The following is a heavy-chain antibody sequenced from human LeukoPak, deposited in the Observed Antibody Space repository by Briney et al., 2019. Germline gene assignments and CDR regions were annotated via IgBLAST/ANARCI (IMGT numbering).Heavy chain of an antibody. Sequence: SETLSLTCTVSGGSISSSSSYWGWIRQPPGKGLEWIGSIYYSGSAYYNPSLKSRVTMSVDTSKNQFSLKLSSVTAADTAVYYCARQIRNYYYMDVWGKGTTVTVSS. CDR3: ARQIRNYYYMDV. CDR1: GGSISSSSSY. CDR2: IYYSGSA. J-gene: IGHJ6*03. V-gene: IGHV4-39*01.